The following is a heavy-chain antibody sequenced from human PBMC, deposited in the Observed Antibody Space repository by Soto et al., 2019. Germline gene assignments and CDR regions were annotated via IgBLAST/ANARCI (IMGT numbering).Heavy chain of an antibody. CDR2: ISWNSGSI. Sequence: LRLSCAASGFTFDDYAMHWVRQAPGKGLEWVSGISWNSGSIGYADSVKGRFTISRDNAKNSLYLQMNSLRAEDTALYYCAKDDSSSLINWFDPWGQGTLVTVSS. CDR1: GFTFDDYA. V-gene: IGHV3-9*01. CDR3: AKDDSSSLINWFDP. J-gene: IGHJ5*02. D-gene: IGHD6-13*01.